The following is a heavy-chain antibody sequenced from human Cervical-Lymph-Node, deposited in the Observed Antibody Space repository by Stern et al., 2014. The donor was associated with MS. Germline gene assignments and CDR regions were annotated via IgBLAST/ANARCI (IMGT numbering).Heavy chain of an antibody. D-gene: IGHD1-26*01. Sequence: QVQLVQSGAEVKKPGASVKVSCKPSGYTLTSYGISWVRQAPGQGLEWMGWISAYNGNTNYAQKLQGRVTMTTDTSTSTAYMELRSLRSDDTAVYYCARERPIYGGNYYTRAFDYWGQGTLVTVSS. CDR2: ISAYNGNT. V-gene: IGHV1-18*01. CDR1: GYTLTSYG. CDR3: ARERPIYGGNYYTRAFDY. J-gene: IGHJ4*02.